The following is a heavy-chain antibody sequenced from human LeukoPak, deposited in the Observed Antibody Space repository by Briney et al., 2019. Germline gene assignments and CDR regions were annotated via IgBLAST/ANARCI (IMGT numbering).Heavy chain of an antibody. J-gene: IGHJ6*02. V-gene: IGHV4-39*01. D-gene: IGHD5-12*01. Sequence: SETLSLTCTLSGVSVSRSIYYWDWIRQSPGTGLEWLGSIHDSETAYYNPSLSSRLVISIDASKNLFSLDLSYVTAADTGVYYCARHGYRSVPSGLHAMDVWGQGTTVIVSS. CDR3: ARHGYRSVPSGLHAMDV. CDR2: IHDSETA. CDR1: GVSVSRSIYY.